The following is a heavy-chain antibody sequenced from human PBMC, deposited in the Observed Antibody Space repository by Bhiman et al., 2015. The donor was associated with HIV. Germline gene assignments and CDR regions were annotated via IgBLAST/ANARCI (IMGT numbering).Heavy chain of an antibody. CDR2: INEDGSEK. J-gene: IGHJ4*02. CDR1: GFTFSGFW. V-gene: IGHV3-7*01. Sequence: EVQLVESGGGLVQPGGSLRLSCAASGFTFSGFWMTWVRQAPGKGLEWVANINEDGSEKYYVDSVKGRFTISRDNAKKSMYLQMNSLGVEDTALYYCAREAVAGTIYFNYWGQGTLVTGLL. D-gene: IGHD6-19*01. CDR3: AREAVAGTIYFNY.